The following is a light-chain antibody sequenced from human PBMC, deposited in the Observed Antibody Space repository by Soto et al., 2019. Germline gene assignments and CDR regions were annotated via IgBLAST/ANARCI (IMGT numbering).Light chain of an antibody. Sequence: QSALTQPASVSGSPGHSITISCTGTSSDVGGYNYVSWYQLHPGKAPKLMIYEGSNRPSGVSNRFSGSRSGNTASLTISGLQSEDEAEYYCNSYTISRTFVFGTGTKVTVL. CDR3: NSYTISRTFV. CDR1: SSDVGGYNY. J-gene: IGLJ1*01. CDR2: EGS. V-gene: IGLV2-14*01.